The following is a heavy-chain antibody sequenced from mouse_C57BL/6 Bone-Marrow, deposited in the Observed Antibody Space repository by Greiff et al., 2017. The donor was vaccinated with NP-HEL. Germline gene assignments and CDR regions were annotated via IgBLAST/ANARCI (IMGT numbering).Heavy chain of an antibody. CDR2: IRSKSSNYAT. CDR1: GFTFNTYA. Sequence: EVQVVESGGGLVQPKGSLKLSCAASGFTFNTYAMHWVRQAPGKGLEWVARIRSKSSNYATYYADSVKDRFTISRDDSQNMLYLQMNNLKTEDTAMYYCVSLLYYYGSQYFDVWGTGTTVTVSS. J-gene: IGHJ1*03. CDR3: VSLLYYYGSQYFDV. D-gene: IGHD1-1*01. V-gene: IGHV10-3*01.